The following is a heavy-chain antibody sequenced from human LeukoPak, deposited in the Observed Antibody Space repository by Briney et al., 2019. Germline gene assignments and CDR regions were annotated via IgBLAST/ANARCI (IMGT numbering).Heavy chain of an antibody. D-gene: IGHD6-19*01. J-gene: IGHJ4*02. Sequence: SETLSLTCTVSGGSISSYYWSWIRQPPGKGLEWIGYIYYSGSTNYNPSLKSRVTISVDTSKNQLSLKLSSVTAADTAVYYCARLTVAGYFDYWGQGTLVTVSS. CDR1: GGSISSYY. CDR3: ARLTVAGYFDY. CDR2: IYYSGST. V-gene: IGHV4-59*08.